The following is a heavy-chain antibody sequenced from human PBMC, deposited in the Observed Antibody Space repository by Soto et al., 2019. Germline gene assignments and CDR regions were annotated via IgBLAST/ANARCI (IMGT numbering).Heavy chain of an antibody. Sequence: GGSLRLSCAVSGFTVGDSYMSWIRQAPGKGLEWLSYISPGSRYPAYADSVKGRFTISRDNAKRSLYLQMMSLTAEDTAIYYCVRGGGGGLFDPWGQGTMVTVSS. CDR3: VRGGGGGLFDP. J-gene: IGHJ5*02. CDR1: GFTVGDSY. CDR2: ISPGSRYP. V-gene: IGHV3-11*06. D-gene: IGHD2-15*01.